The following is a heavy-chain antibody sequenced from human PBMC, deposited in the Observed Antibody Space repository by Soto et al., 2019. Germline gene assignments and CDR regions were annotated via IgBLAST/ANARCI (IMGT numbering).Heavy chain of an antibody. J-gene: IGHJ4*02. CDR1: GYTFTSYG. CDR3: ARDGGYYSLDY. D-gene: IGHD5-12*01. V-gene: IGHV1-18*04. Sequence: ASVRVSCKASGYTFTSYGINWVRQAPGQGLEWMGWISGYNGDTNHAQKFQGRVTMTIDTSTTTAYLELRSLRYDDTAVYYCARDGGYYSLDYWGQGTLVTVSS. CDR2: ISGYNGDT.